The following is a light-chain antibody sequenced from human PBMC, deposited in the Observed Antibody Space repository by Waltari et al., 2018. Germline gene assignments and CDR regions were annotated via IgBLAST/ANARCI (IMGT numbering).Light chain of an antibody. J-gene: IGKJ4*01. CDR3: QQYESYPLT. CDR1: HSVTNW. V-gene: IGKV1D-16*01. CDR2: EAS. Sequence: DIEVTQSPSSLSASVGDTVTITCRASHSVTNWLACYQQRPGKAPKSLIYEASKIQSGVPSRFSGSGFGTEFSLTITSLQPDDFGTYYCQQYESYPLTFGGGTKVDI.